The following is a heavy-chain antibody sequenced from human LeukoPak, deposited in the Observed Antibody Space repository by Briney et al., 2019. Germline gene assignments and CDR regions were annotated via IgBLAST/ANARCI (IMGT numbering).Heavy chain of an antibody. J-gene: IGHJ4*02. D-gene: IGHD3-16*02. CDR1: GFAFDDYA. CDR2: ISSSGSTI. Sequence: PGGSLRLSCAASGFAFDDYAMHWVRQAPGKGLEWVSYISSSGSTIYYADSVKGRFTISRDNAKNSLYLQMNSLRAEDTAVYYCASALYDYVWGSYLTLVDYWGQGTLVTVSS. V-gene: IGHV3-48*03. CDR3: ASALYDYVWGSYLTLVDY.